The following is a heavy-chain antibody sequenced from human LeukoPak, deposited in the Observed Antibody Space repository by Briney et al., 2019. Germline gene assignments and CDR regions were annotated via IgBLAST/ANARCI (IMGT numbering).Heavy chain of an antibody. Sequence: SGGSLRLSCAASGFTFSTYSMNWVRQAPGKGLEWVSSISSSSSYIYYADSVKGRFTISRDNAKNSLYLQMNSLRAEDTAVYYCAKDHAVAATYYYYMDVWGKGTTVTISS. CDR3: AKDHAVAATYYYYMDV. D-gene: IGHD2-15*01. J-gene: IGHJ6*03. CDR1: GFTFSTYS. CDR2: ISSSSSYI. V-gene: IGHV3-21*01.